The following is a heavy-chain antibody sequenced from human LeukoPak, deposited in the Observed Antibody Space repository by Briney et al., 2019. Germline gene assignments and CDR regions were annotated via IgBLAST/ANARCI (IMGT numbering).Heavy chain of an antibody. J-gene: IGHJ5*02. CDR3: ARVAVGATFEVDP. V-gene: IGHV4-59*01. Sequence: SETLSLTCTVSGGSISSYYWSWIRQPPGKGLEWIGYIYYSGSTNYNPSLKSRVTISVDTSKNQFSLKLSSVTAADTAVYYCARVAVGATFEVDPWGQGILVTVSS. D-gene: IGHD1-26*01. CDR1: GGSISSYY. CDR2: IYYSGST.